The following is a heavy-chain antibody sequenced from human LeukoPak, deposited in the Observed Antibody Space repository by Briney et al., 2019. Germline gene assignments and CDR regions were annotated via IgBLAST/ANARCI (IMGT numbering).Heavy chain of an antibody. CDR2: IYSGGST. CDR3: ARDPDYYDSSGSSGYFDL. J-gene: IGHJ2*01. CDR1: GFTVSSNY. D-gene: IGHD3-22*01. V-gene: IGHV3-53*01. Sequence: GGSLRLSCAASGFTVSSNYMSWVRQAPGKGLEWVSVIYSGGSTYYADSVKGRFTISRDNSKNTLYLQMNSLRAEDTAVYYCARDPDYYDSSGSSGYFDLWGRGTLVTVSS.